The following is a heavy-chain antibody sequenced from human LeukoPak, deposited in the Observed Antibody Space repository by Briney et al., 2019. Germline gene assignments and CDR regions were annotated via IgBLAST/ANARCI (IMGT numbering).Heavy chain of an antibody. J-gene: IGHJ4*02. CDR2: IYYSGTT. V-gene: IGHV4-59*01. Sequence: SETLSLTCTVSGGSISSYYWSWIRQPPGKGLEWIGYIYYSGTTNYNPSLKSRVTISVDTSKNQFSLKLSSVTAADTAVYYCARVQVVPAATQRFDYWGQGTLVTVSS. CDR3: ARVQVVPAATQRFDY. CDR1: GGSISSYY. D-gene: IGHD2-2*01.